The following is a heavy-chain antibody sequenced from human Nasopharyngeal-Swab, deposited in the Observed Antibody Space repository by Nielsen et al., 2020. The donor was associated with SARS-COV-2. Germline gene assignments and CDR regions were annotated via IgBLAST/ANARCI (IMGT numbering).Heavy chain of an antibody. V-gene: IGHV4-39*07. J-gene: IGHJ4*02. CDR2: IYYSGST. D-gene: IGHD2-21*02. Sequence: GSLRLSCTVSGGSISSSSYYWVWIRQPPGKGLEWIGSIYYSGSTYYNPSLKSRVTISVDTSKNQFSLKLSSVTAADTAVYYCASYCGGDCYAFDYWGQGTLVTVSS. CDR3: ASYCGGDCYAFDY. CDR1: GGSISSSSYY.